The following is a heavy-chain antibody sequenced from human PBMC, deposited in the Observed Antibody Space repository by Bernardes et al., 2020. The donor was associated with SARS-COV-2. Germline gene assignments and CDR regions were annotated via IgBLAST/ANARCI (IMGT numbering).Heavy chain of an antibody. D-gene: IGHD6-13*01. CDR3: ASYPAAAGHYYYYGMDV. CDR1: GFTFSSYS. Sequence: GGYLRLSCAAAGFTFSSYSMNWVRQAPGKGLEWVSSISSSSSYIYYADSVKGRFTISRDNAKNSLYLQMNSLRAEDTAVYYCASYPAAAGHYYYYGMDVWGQGTTVTVSS. J-gene: IGHJ6*02. V-gene: IGHV3-21*01. CDR2: ISSSSSYI.